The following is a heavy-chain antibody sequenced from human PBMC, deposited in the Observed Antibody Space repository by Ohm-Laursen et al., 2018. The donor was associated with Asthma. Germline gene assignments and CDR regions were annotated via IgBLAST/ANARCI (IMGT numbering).Heavy chain of an antibody. Sequence: SLRLSCAASGFTFSSYGMHWVRQAPGKGLEWVAVISYDGSNKYYADSVKGRFTISRDNSKNTLYLQMNSLRAEDTAVYYCARPQEEYQLLFDYWGQGTLVTVSS. V-gene: IGHV3-30*03. CDR2: ISYDGSNK. CDR3: ARPQEEYQLLFDY. D-gene: IGHD2-2*01. CDR1: GFTFSSYG. J-gene: IGHJ4*02.